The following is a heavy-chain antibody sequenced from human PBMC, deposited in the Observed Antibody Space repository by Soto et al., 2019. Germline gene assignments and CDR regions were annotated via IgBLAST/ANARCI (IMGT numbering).Heavy chain of an antibody. V-gene: IGHV1-18*01. CDR3: ARDGVAGPVNY. CDR2: IGAYNGST. CDR1: GYTFTNYG. Sequence: ASVKVSCKASGYTFTNYGITWVRQAPGQGLEWMGWIGAYNGSTHYTERLQGRVTMTTDTSTSTAYMELRSLRSDDTAVYYCARDGVAGPVNYWGQGTLVTVSS. J-gene: IGHJ4*02. D-gene: IGHD6-19*01.